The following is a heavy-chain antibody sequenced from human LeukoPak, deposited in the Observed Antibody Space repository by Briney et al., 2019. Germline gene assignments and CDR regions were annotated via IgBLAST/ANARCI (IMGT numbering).Heavy chain of an antibody. Sequence: SETLSLTCTVSGVSINDYYWNWLRQPPGKGLEWVGYIYYSGSTNYNPSLKSRVNISVHPSKTRFSLRLSSVTAADTAVYYCARGYYDSGTYSGYFQHWGQGTLVTVSS. D-gene: IGHD3-10*01. V-gene: IGHV4-59*01. J-gene: IGHJ1*01. CDR1: GVSINDYY. CDR3: ARGYYDSGTYSGYFQH. CDR2: IYYSGST.